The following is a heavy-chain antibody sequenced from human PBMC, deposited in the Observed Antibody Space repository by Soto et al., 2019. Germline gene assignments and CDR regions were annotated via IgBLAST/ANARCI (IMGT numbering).Heavy chain of an antibody. D-gene: IGHD5-12*01. J-gene: IGHJ3*02. CDR3: ARAQGSGYPGDGAFDI. Sequence: LRLSCAASGFTFSSYSMNWVRQAPGKGLEWVSSISSSSSYIYYADSVKGRFTISRDNAKNSLYLQMNSLRAEDTAVYYCARAQGSGYPGDGAFDIWGQGTMVTVSS. CDR2: ISSSSSYI. V-gene: IGHV3-21*01. CDR1: GFTFSSYS.